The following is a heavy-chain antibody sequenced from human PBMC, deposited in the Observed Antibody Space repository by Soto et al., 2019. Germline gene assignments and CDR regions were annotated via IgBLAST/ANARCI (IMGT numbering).Heavy chain of an antibody. J-gene: IGHJ6*02. CDR2: ISYDGSNK. CDR1: VFTFSIYS. V-gene: IGHV3-30*18. CDR3: AKAQHPGYYYYGMDV. Sequence: RLSLATSVFTFSIYSFHCVRQAPFKGLEWVAVISYDGSNKYYPDSVKGRFTISRDNSKNKLYLPMTSLRAEDTAVYYCAKAQHPGYYYYGMDVWGQGTTVTVSS.